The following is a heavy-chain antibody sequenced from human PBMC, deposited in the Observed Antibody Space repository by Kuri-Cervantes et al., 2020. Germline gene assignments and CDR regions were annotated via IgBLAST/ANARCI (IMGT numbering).Heavy chain of an antibody. V-gene: IGHV3-11*01. CDR1: GFTFSDYY. CDR2: ISSSGSTI. Sequence: LSLTCAASGFTFSDYYMSWIRQAPGKGLEWVSYISSSGSTIYYADSVKGRFTTSRDNAKNSLYLQMNSLRAEDTAVYYCARDCSSTSCYYYYYGMDVWGQGTTGTGSS. CDR3: ARDCSSTSCYYYYYGMDV. J-gene: IGHJ6*02. D-gene: IGHD2-2*01.